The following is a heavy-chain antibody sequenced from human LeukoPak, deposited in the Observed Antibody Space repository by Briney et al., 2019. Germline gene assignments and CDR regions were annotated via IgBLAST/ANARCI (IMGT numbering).Heavy chain of an antibody. CDR1: GASISSYY. J-gene: IGHJ4*02. CDR2: IYSSGNT. CDR3: ARVPAYNWNDGIDY. D-gene: IGHD1-1*01. V-gene: IGHV4-59*01. Sequence: SETLSLTCTVSGASISSYYWSWIRQPPGKGLEWIGYIYSSGNTNYNPSLKSRVTMSVDTSKNQFSLKLSSVTAADTAVYYCARVPAYNWNDGIDYWGQGTLVTVSS.